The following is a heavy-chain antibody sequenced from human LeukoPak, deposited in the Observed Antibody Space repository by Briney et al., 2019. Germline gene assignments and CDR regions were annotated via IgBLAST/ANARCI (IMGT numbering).Heavy chain of an antibody. CDR1: GGSISGSDYY. D-gene: IGHD1-26*01. J-gene: IGHJ4*02. V-gene: IGHV4-39*01. CDR2: IYYSGST. CDR3: ASRVGLGRDYFDY. Sequence: SETLSLTCTVSGGSISGSDYYWTWIRQPPGKGLDWIGSIYYSGSTFYNPSLKSRVTISVDTSKNQFSLNLMSVTAADAAVYYCASRVGLGRDYFDYWGQGTLLTVSS.